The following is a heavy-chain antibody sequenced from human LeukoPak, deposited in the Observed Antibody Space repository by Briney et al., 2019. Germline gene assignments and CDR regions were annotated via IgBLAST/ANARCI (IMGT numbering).Heavy chain of an antibody. Sequence: GASVKVSCKASGYTFTSYDINWVRQATGQGLEWMGWMSPNSGNTGYAQKFQGRVTMTRNTSISTAYMELSSLRSEDTAVYYCARGLRSSRDFDPWGQGTLVTVSS. CDR3: ARGLRSSRDFDP. V-gene: IGHV1-8*01. CDR1: GYTFTSYD. D-gene: IGHD6-13*01. CDR2: MSPNSGNT. J-gene: IGHJ5*02.